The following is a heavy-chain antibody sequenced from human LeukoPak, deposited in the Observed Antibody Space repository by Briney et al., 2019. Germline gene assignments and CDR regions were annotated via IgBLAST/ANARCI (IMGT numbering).Heavy chain of an antibody. CDR3: ARSHDYGDYVEY. CDR2: IYYSGST. Sequence: PSETLSLTCTVSGGXISRYYCSWIRQPPGKGLEWIGHIYYSGSTNYNPSIKSRVTISVDTSKNKFSLKLNSVTAADTAVYFCARSHDYGDYVEYWGQGTLVTVSS. J-gene: IGHJ4*02. V-gene: IGHV4-59*08. CDR1: GGXISRYY. D-gene: IGHD4-17*01.